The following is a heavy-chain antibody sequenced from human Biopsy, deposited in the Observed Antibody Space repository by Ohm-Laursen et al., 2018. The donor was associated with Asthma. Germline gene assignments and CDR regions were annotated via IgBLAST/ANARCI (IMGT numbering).Heavy chain of an antibody. CDR3: ARMDTLIQAANYFSYAMDV. Sequence: TLSLTCTVSGASINSGGFSWKWVRQPPGKGPEVISRPFHSWTTYYNPSLKSRVTISVDRSQRQFSLKVNSVTAADTAVYYCARMDTLIQAANYFSYAMDVWGQGTTVTVSS. CDR1: GASINSGGFS. D-gene: IGHD3-9*01. CDR2: PFHSWTT. J-gene: IGHJ6*02. V-gene: IGHV4-30-2*01.